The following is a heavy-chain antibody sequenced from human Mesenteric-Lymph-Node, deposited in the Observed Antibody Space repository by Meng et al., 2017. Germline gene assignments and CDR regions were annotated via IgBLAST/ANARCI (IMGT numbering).Heavy chain of an antibody. CDR2: ISGSGGST. Sequence: GGSLRLSCAASGFTFSSYAMSWVRQAPGKGLEWVSAISGSGGSTYYADSVKGRFTISRHNSKNTLYLQMGSLGAEDMAVYYCATSGSSGWYLDYWGQGTLVTVSS. CDR1: GFTFSSYA. J-gene: IGHJ4*02. CDR3: ATSGSSGWYLDY. D-gene: IGHD6-19*01. V-gene: IGHV3-23*01.